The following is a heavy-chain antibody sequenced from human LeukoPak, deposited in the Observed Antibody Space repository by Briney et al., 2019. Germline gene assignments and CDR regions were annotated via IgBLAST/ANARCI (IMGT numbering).Heavy chain of an antibody. V-gene: IGHV4-4*07. CDR1: RGSIRSSS. Sequence: SQTLSLTCTISRGSIRSSSWTWIRQPPGKWLGWIGFILTSGTANYNPSLKSRVTMSLDTSKNHFSLNLTSVTAADTAVYYCTRVSYFDFWSGSYSSPPGDAFDIWGQGTMVTVSS. J-gene: IGHJ3*02. D-gene: IGHD3-3*01. CDR2: ILTSGTA. CDR3: TRVSYFDFWSGSYSSPPGDAFDI.